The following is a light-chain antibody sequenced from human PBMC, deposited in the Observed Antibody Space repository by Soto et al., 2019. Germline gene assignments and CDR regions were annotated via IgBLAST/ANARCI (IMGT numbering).Light chain of an antibody. CDR3: QQHGSYPRT. J-gene: IGKJ1*01. Sequence: DIQMTQSPSTLSASVGDRVTITCRASQSIGTSLAWYQHRPGKAPKLLIYLASNLEVGVPSRFSGSGSGTEFTLAISSLQPDDFATYYCQQHGSYPRTLGQGTKVEI. CDR2: LAS. CDR1: QSIGTS. V-gene: IGKV1-5*03.